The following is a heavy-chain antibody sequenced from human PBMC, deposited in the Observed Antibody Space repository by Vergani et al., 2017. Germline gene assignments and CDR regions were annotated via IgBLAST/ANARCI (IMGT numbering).Heavy chain of an antibody. D-gene: IGHD1-26*01. V-gene: IGHV4-38-2*01. CDR1: GFSISSGYY. J-gene: IGHJ4*02. Sequence: QVQLQESGPGLVKPSETLSLTCAVSGFSISSGYYWGWIRQPPGKGLEWIGSIYHSGSTYYNPSLKSRVTISVDTSKNQFSLKLSSVTAADTAVYYCARSSMGTTVFDYWGQGILVTVSS. CDR2: IYHSGST. CDR3: ARSSMGTTVFDY.